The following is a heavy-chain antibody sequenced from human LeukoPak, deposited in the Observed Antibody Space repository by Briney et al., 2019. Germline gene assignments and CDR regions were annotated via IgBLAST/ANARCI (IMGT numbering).Heavy chain of an antibody. D-gene: IGHD3-10*02. CDR2: ISSSGSTI. V-gene: IGHV3-48*04. Sequence: GGSLRLSCAASGFTFNTYNMNWVRQAPGKGLEWVSYISSSGSTIYYADSVKGRFTISRDNAKNSLYLQMNSLRAEDTAVYYCAELGITMIGGVWGKGTTVTVSS. CDR3: AELGITMIGGV. J-gene: IGHJ6*04. CDR1: GFTFNTYN.